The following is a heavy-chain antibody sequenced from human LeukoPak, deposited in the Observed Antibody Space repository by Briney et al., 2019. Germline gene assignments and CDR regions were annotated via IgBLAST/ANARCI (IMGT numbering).Heavy chain of an antibody. CDR3: ARDHAPGIAAAGTLRGFDP. D-gene: IGHD6-13*01. CDR1: GGTFSSYA. CDR2: IIPIFGTA. V-gene: IGHV1-69*06. J-gene: IGHJ5*02. Sequence: GASVKVSCKASGGTFSSYAISWVRQAPGQGLEWMGGIIPIFGTANYAQKFQGRVTITADKSTSTAYMELSSLRSEDTAVYYCARDHAPGIAAAGTLRGFDPWGQGTLVTVSS.